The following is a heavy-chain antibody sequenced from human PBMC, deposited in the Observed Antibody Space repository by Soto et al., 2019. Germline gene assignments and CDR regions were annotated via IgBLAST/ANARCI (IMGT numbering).Heavy chain of an antibody. CDR1: GFSFRSYA. CDR3: AKGTALTPHHDAFHI. V-gene: IGHV3-23*01. Sequence: EVQLLESGGGLVQPGGSLRLSCAASGFSFRSYAMNWVRQAPGKGLEWVSVISGSGGYTYYGDSVKGRFTISRDDSKNTLYLQMNSLTSQDTAVYYCAKGTALTPHHDAFHIWGQGTMVTVSS. CDR2: ISGSGGYT. D-gene: IGHD4-17*01. J-gene: IGHJ3*02.